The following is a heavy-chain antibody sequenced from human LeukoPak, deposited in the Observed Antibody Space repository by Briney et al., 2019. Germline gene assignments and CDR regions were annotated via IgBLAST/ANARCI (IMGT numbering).Heavy chain of an antibody. J-gene: IGHJ6*02. CDR1: GFTFSSYG. Sequence: GGSLRLSCAASGFTFSSYGMHWVRQAPGKGLEWVAVISYDGSNKYYADSVKGRFTISRDNSKNTLYLQMNSLRAEDTAVYYCATGADTAMVTRRFDYYYGMDVWGQGTTVTVSS. CDR2: ISYDGSNK. CDR3: ATGADTAMVTRRFDYYYGMDV. D-gene: IGHD5-18*01. V-gene: IGHV3-30*03.